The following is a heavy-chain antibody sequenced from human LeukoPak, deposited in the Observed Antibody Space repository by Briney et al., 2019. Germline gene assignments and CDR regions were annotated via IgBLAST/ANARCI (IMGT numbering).Heavy chain of an antibody. CDR1: GFTFSSYG. Sequence: GGSLRLSCAASGFTFSSYGMHWVRQAPGKGLEWVAVISYDGSNKYYADSVKGRFTISRDNSKNTLYLQMNSLRAEDTAVYYCAKDQRLLGYYGMDVWDQGTTVTVSS. J-gene: IGHJ6*02. CDR2: ISYDGSNK. V-gene: IGHV3-30*18. CDR3: AKDQRLLGYYGMDV. D-gene: IGHD3-16*01.